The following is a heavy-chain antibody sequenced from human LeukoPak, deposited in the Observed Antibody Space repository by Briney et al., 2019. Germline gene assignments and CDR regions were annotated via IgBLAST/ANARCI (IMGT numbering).Heavy chain of an antibody. CDR2: IYYSGNT. Sequence: SETLSLTCTVSGDSISSNCWSWIRQPPGRGLEWIGYIYYSGNTNYNPSLKSRVTISMDTSQNQFSLRLSSVTTADTAVYYCARDRDYGGIDYWGQGTLVTVSS. V-gene: IGHV4-59*01. D-gene: IGHD4-23*01. J-gene: IGHJ4*02. CDR1: GDSISSNC. CDR3: ARDRDYGGIDY.